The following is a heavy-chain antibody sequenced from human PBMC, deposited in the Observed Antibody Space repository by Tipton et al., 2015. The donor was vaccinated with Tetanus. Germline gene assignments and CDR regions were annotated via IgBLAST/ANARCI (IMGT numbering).Heavy chain of an antibody. D-gene: IGHD5-12*01. Sequence: QSGAEVKKPGASVKVSCKTSGYTFSNYGISWVRQAPGQGLEWMGWINTNTGNPTYAQGFTGRFVFSLDTPVSTAYLQISSLKAEDTAVYYCARDGGGGYDFDYWGQGTLVTVSS. V-gene: IGHV7-4-1*02. CDR2: INTNTGNP. J-gene: IGHJ4*02. CDR1: GYTFSNYG. CDR3: ARDGGGGYDFDY.